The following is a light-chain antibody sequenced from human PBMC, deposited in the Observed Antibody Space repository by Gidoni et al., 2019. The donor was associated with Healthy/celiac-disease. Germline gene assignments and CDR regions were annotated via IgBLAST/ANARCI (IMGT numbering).Light chain of an antibody. J-gene: IGKJ2*01. CDR2: AAS. CDR1: QSISTY. V-gene: IGKV1-39*01. Sequence: DIQMTQSPSSLSASVGDRVTITCRASQSISTYLNWYQQKPGKAPKLLIYAASSLQSGVPSRFSGSGSGTDFTLTISSLQPEDFAIYHCQQSYTIPHTFGQGTKLEIK. CDR3: QQSYTIPHT.